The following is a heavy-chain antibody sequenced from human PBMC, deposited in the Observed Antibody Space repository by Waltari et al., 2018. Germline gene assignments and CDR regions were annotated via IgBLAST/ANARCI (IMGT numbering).Heavy chain of an antibody. V-gene: IGHV4-59*11. J-gene: IGHJ3*02. CDR3: ARDKARGYCYDSSGYADAFDI. D-gene: IGHD3-22*01. CDR2: IYYSGST. CDR1: GGSISSHY. Sequence: QVQLQESGPGLVKPSETLSLTCTVSGGSISSHYWSWIRQPPGKGLEWIGYIYYSGSTNSNPSLKSRVTISVDTSKNQFSLKLSSVTAADTAVYYCARDKARGYCYDSSGYADAFDIWGQGTMVTVSS.